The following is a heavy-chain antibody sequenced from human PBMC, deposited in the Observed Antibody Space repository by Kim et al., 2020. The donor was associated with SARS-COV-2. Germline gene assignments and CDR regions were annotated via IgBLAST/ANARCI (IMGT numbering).Heavy chain of an antibody. CDR2: IIPVLQTS. V-gene: IGHV1-69*13. CDR1: GATFISSG. D-gene: IGHD3-10*01. Sequence: SVKVSCRTSGATFISSGFTWVRQAPGQGLEWMGGIIPVLQTSTYAQKFQGRVTITADESTSAVYLELSSLRSEDTAMYYCAKLGSITLIQGDAWYFDLW. CDR3: AKLGSITLIQGDAWYFDL. J-gene: IGHJ2*01.